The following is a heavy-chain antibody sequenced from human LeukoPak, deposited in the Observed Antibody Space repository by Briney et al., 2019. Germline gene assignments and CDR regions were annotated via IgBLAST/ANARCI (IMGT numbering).Heavy chain of an antibody. Sequence: PGGSLRLSCAASGFTFDDYAMHWVRQAPGKGLEWVSGINWNGGSTGYADSVKGRFTISRDNAKNSLYLQMNSLRAEDTALYHCARHIAPDYYYGMDVWGQGTTVTVSS. CDR3: ARHIAPDYYYGMDV. D-gene: IGHD2-21*01. J-gene: IGHJ6*02. CDR2: INWNGGST. CDR1: GFTFDDYA. V-gene: IGHV3-20*01.